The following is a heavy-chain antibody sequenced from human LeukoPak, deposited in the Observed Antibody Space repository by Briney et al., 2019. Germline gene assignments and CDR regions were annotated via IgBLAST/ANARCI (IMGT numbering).Heavy chain of an antibody. CDR2: IKQDGSEK. Sequence: QPGGSLRLSCAASGFTFSSYWMSWVRQAPGKGLEWVANIKQDGSEKYYVDSVKGRFTISRDNAKNSLYLQMNSLRAEDTAVYYCARDLCPRGYCSGSDYWGQGTLVTVSS. D-gene: IGHD2-15*01. CDR1: GFTFSSYW. CDR3: ARDLCPRGYCSGSDY. V-gene: IGHV3-7*03. J-gene: IGHJ4*02.